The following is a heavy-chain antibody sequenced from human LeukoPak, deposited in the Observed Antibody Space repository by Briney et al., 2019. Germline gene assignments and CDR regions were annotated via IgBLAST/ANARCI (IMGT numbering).Heavy chain of an antibody. CDR1: GGSISSSRYY. J-gene: IGHJ6*03. CDR3: ARAYCSGGSCYSAYYYYMDV. Sequence: SETLSLTCTVSGGSISSSRYYWGWIRQPPGKGLEWIGSIYYSGSTYYNPSLKSRVTISVDTSKNQFSLKLGSVTAADTAVYYCARAYCSGGSCYSAYYYYMDVWGKGTTVTVSS. CDR2: IYYSGST. V-gene: IGHV4-39*07. D-gene: IGHD2-15*01.